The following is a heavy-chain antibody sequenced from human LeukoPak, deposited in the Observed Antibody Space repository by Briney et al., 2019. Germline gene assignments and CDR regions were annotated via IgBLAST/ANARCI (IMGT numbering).Heavy chain of an antibody. CDR3: AKFRGSERTVIDC. CDR2: TSGGGGRT. D-gene: IGHD1-1*01. CDR1: GFTFSSYA. Sequence: GESLRLSCAASGFTFSSYAMSWVRQAPGKGLEWVSTTSGGGGRTWYADSVKGRFTISRDNSKNTVDVQLNSLRAEDTAVYYCAKFRGSERTVIDCWGQGTLVTVSP. J-gene: IGHJ4*02. V-gene: IGHV3-23*01.